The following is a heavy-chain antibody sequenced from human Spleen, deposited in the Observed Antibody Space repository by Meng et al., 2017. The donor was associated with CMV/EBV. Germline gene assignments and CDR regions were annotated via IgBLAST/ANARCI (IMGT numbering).Heavy chain of an antibody. Sequence: YDLSWVRQATGQELEWMGRIRPYNGDTNYAQKFQGRVTMTTDTSTSTAYMELRSLRSDDTAVYYGARYDTQPEDILVIPPAKSLDCWGQGTLVTVSS. V-gene: IGHV1-18*01. CDR2: IRPYNGDT. J-gene: IGHJ4*02. D-gene: IGHD2-2*01. CDR1: YD. CDR3: ARYDTQPEDILVIPPAKSLDC.